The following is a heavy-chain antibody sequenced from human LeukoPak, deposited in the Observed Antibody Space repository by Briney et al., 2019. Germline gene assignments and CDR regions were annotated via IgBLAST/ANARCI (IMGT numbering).Heavy chain of an antibody. CDR2: IYYSGST. D-gene: IGHD1-20*01. CDR3: ARGEASNWNDVTAFDI. Sequence: PSETLSLTCTVSGGSISSGGYYWSWIRQHPGKGLEWIGYIYYSGSTYYNPSLKSRVTISVDTSKNQFSLKLSSVTAADTAVYYCARGEASNWNDVTAFDIWGQGTMVTVSS. J-gene: IGHJ3*02. V-gene: IGHV4-31*03. CDR1: GGSISSGGYY.